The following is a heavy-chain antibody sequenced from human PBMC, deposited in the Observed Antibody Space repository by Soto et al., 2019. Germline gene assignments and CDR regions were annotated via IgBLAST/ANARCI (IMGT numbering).Heavy chain of an antibody. CDR3: ARAPIVVVTAIWATTTDY. Sequence: PGGSLRLSCAASGFTFSSYWMSWVRQAPGKGLEWVANIKQDGSEKYYVDSVKGRFTISRDNAKNSLYLQMNSLRAEDTAVYYCARAPIVVVTAIWATTTDYWGQGTLVTVSS. V-gene: IGHV3-7*01. J-gene: IGHJ4*02. CDR2: IKQDGSEK. D-gene: IGHD2-21*02. CDR1: GFTFSSYW.